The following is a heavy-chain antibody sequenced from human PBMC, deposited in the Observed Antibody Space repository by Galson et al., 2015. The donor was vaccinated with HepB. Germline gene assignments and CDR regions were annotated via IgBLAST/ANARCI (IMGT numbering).Heavy chain of an antibody. CDR2: IRSKANSYAT. Sequence: SLRLSCAASGFTFSGSAMHWVRQASGKGLEWVGRIRSKANSYATAYAASVKGRFTISRDDSKNTAYLQMNSLKTEDTAVYYCTSTRAGIGELSFWFDPWGQGTLVTVSS. D-gene: IGHD3-10*01. CDR3: TSTRAGIGELSFWFDP. V-gene: IGHV3-73*01. CDR1: GFTFSGSA. J-gene: IGHJ5*02.